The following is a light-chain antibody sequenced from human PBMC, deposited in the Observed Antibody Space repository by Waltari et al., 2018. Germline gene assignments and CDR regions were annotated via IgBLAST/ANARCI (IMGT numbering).Light chain of an antibody. CDR2: DNN. CDR1: PSNIGTNF. CDR3: GAWDSRLSAVV. J-gene: IGLJ2*01. V-gene: IGLV1-51*02. Sequence: QSVLPQSPSVSSAPGQQVTISCSGSPSNIGTNFVSWYQQLPGAAPRLLIYDNNKRLSGIPDRFSASKSDTSATLGITGLQTGDEADYYCGAWDSRLSAVVFGGGTKLTVL.